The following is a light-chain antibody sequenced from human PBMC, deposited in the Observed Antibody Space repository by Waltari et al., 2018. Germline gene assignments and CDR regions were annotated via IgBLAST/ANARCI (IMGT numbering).Light chain of an antibody. Sequence: DVVLTQSPLSLPVTLGQPASISCRSSQSLLFSNGKTYMYWFLQRPGQSPQLLIYEVSSRLSGVPDRFSGSGSGTDFTLKISRVEAEDVGIYYCMQGIHLPLTFGGGTKVEIK. V-gene: IGKV2-29*02. CDR2: EVS. J-gene: IGKJ4*01. CDR3: MQGIHLPLT. CDR1: QSLLFSNGKTY.